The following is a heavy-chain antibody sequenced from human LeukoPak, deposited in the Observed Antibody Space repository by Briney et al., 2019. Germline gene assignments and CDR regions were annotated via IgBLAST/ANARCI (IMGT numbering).Heavy chain of an antibody. V-gene: IGHV3-74*01. CDR1: GFTFSSYW. Sequence: GGSLRLSCEASGFTFSSYWMYWVRQAPGKGLVWVSRINGDGTSTTYADSVKGRFTISRDNSKNSLYLQMNSLRAEDTALCYCAKVNQLGYCSGGSCYSFDYWGQGTLVTVSS. CDR3: AKVNQLGYCSGGSCYSFDY. D-gene: IGHD2-15*01. J-gene: IGHJ4*02. CDR2: INGDGTST.